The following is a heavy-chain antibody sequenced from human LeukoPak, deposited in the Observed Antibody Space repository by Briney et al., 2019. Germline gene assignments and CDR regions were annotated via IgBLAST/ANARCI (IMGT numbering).Heavy chain of an antibody. CDR1: GFTFSSYA. V-gene: IGHV3-30-3*01. Sequence: GGSLRLSCAASGFTFSSYAMHWVRQAPGKGLEWVAVISYDGSNKYYADSVKGRFTISRDNSKNTLYLQMNSLRAEDTAVYYCAREGVDGQQLVLGPADFDYWGQGTLVTVSS. D-gene: IGHD6-13*01. J-gene: IGHJ4*02. CDR3: AREGVDGQQLVLGPADFDY. CDR2: ISYDGSNK.